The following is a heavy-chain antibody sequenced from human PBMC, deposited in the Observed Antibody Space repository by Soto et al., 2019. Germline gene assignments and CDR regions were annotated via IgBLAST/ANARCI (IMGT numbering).Heavy chain of an antibody. V-gene: IGHV3-49*04. D-gene: IGHD5-18*01. J-gene: IGHJ4*02. CDR1: GFTFGDYA. CDR2: IRSKAYGGTT. Sequence: TGGSLRLSCTASGFTFGDYAMSWARQAPGKGLEWVGFIRSKAYGGTTEYAASVKGRFTISRDDSKSIAYLQMNSLKTEDTAVYYCTRDLGLYSYGYSYFDYWGQGTLVTVSS. CDR3: TRDLGLYSYGYSYFDY.